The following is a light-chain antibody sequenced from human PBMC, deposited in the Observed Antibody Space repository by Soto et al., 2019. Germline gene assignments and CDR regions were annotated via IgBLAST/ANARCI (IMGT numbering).Light chain of an antibody. J-gene: IGKJ1*01. V-gene: IGKV1-5*03. Sequence: DIQMTQSPSTLSASVGDRVTITCRASQTISSWLAWYQQKPGKAPKLLIYKASTLKSGVPSRFSGSGSGTDFTLTISSLEPEDFAVYFCQQRYNWPPWTFGQGTKVDIK. CDR1: QTISSW. CDR3: QQRYNWPPWT. CDR2: KAS.